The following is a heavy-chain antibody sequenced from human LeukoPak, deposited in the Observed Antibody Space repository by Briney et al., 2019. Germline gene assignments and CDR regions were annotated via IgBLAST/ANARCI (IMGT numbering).Heavy chain of an antibody. CDR1: GYTFSNYG. V-gene: IGHV1-18*01. Sequence: ASVKVSCKASGYTFSNYGIPWVRQAPGQGLEWMGLISVYNGSPRYAQKVQGRVTMTTETSTGTAYMELRSLRSEDTAVYYCARGPLRVVGSIIGAFDIWGQGTMVTVSS. CDR3: ARGPLRVVGSIIGAFDI. D-gene: IGHD1-26*01. J-gene: IGHJ3*02. CDR2: ISVYNGSP.